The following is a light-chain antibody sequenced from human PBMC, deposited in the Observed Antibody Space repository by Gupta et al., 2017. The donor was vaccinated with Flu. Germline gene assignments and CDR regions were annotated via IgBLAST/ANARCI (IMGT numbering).Light chain of an antibody. CDR1: QSISSY. J-gene: IGKJ1*01. V-gene: IGKV1-5*03. CDR2: KAS. CDR3: QHYNSYSAT. Sequence: PSTMSASVGDRVTITCRASQSISSYLAWYQQKPGNAPKLLIFKASTLESGVPSRFSGSGSGTEFTLTISSLQPDDFATYYCQHYNSYSATFGQGTKVEIK.